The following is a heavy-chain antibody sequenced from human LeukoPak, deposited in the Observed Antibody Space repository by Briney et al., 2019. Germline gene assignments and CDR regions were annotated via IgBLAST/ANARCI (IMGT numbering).Heavy chain of an antibody. V-gene: IGHV3-23*01. J-gene: IGHJ4*02. Sequence: PGGSLRLSCAASGFTFSSYAMTWVRQAPGKGLEWVSGISGSGGSTYYADSVKGRFTISRDNSKNTLYLQMNSLRVGDTAVYYCASVRDSAMAYVDYWGQGTLVTVSS. CDR2: ISGSGGST. CDR3: ASVRDSAMAYVDY. CDR1: GFTFSSYA. D-gene: IGHD5-18*01.